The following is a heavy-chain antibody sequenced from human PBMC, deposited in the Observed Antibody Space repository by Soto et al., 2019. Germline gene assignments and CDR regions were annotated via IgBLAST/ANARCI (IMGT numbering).Heavy chain of an antibody. V-gene: IGHV1-18*01. Sequence: ASVKVSCKASGYTFTSYGISWVRQAPGQGFEWMGWISAYNGNTNYAQKLQGRVNMTTDTSTSTAYMELRSLRSDDTAVYYCARLLFLDARTAYNWFDPWGQGTLVTVTS. D-gene: IGHD3-3*01. J-gene: IGHJ5*02. CDR3: ARLLFLDARTAYNWFDP. CDR2: ISAYNGNT. CDR1: GYTFTSYG.